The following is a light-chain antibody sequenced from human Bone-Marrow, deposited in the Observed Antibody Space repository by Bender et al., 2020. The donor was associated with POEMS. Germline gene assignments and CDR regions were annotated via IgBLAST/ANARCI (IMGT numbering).Light chain of an antibody. CDR1: SSDVGGYYY. J-gene: IGLJ1*01. CDR3: FSYTTTNTYV. CDR2: DVS. V-gene: IGLV2-14*03. Sequence: QSALTQPASVSGSPGQSITISCTGSSSDVGGYYYVSWYQQHPDKAPKFMIYDVSHRPSGVSTRFSGSKSGNTASLTISGLQAEDEADYYCFSYTTTNTYVFGTGTKVTVL.